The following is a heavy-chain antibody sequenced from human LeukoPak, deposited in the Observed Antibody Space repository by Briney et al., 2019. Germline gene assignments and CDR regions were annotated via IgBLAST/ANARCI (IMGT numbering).Heavy chain of an antibody. V-gene: IGHV3-7*01. CDR3: ARDLFGKYGTLDY. J-gene: IGHJ4*02. CDR2: IGPDGSED. Sequence: PGGSLRLSCAVSGFSIGANTVTWARQAPGKGLEWLANIGPDGSEDYYVDLVRGRFTISRDNARNSLYLQMNSLRAEDTAVYYCARDLFGKYGTLDYWGQGTLVTVSS. CDR1: GFSIGANT. D-gene: IGHD3-16*01.